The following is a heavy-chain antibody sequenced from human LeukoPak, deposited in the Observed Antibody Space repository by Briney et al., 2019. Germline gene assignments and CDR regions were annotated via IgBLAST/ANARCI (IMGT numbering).Heavy chain of an antibody. CDR3: ARGRFLEWLFKGNYYYMDV. Sequence: SETLSLTCAVYGGSFSGYYWSWIRQPPGKGLEWIGEINHSGSTNYNPSLKSRVTISVDTSKNQFSLKLSSVTAADTAVYYCARGRFLEWLFKGNYYYMDVWGKGTTVTVSS. J-gene: IGHJ6*03. D-gene: IGHD3-3*01. V-gene: IGHV4-34*01. CDR2: INHSGST. CDR1: GGSFSGYY.